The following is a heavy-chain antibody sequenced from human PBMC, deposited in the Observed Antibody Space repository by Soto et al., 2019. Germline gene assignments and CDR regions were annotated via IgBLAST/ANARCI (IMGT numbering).Heavy chain of an antibody. CDR2: IYYSGST. CDR1: GGSISSSSYY. V-gene: IGHV4-39*01. CDR3: ARHSEQLGVPNWFDP. Sequence: QLQLQESGPGLVKPSETLSLTCTVSGGSISSSSYYWGWIRQPPGKGLEGIGSIYYSGSTYYNPSLKSRVTISVDTSKNQFSLKLSSVTAADTAVYYCARHSEQLGVPNWFDPWGQGTLVTVSS. J-gene: IGHJ5*02. D-gene: IGHD6-6*01.